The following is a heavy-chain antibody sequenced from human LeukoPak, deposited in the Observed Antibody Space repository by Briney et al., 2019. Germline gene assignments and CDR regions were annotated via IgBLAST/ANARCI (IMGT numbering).Heavy chain of an antibody. Sequence: SETLSLTCAVYGGSFSSYYWSWIRQPPGKGLEWIGYIYYSGSTNYNPSLKSRVTISVDTSKNQFSLKLSSVTAADTAVYYCARESGAVWFGERNYYYMDVWGKGTTVTISS. V-gene: IGHV4-59*01. CDR3: ARESGAVWFGERNYYYMDV. CDR2: IYYSGST. D-gene: IGHD3-10*01. CDR1: GGSFSSYY. J-gene: IGHJ6*03.